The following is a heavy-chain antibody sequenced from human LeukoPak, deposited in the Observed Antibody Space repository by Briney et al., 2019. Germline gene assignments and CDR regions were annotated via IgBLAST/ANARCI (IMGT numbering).Heavy chain of an antibody. CDR3: ARGPVDTAMVGAFDI. CDR2: INHSGST. CDR1: GGSFSGYY. J-gene: IGHJ3*02. V-gene: IGHV4-34*01. D-gene: IGHD5-18*01. Sequence: SETLSLTCAVYGGSFSGYYWSWIRQPPGKGLEWIGEINHSGSTNYNPSLESRVTISVDTSKNQFSLKLSSVTAADTAVYYCARGPVDTAMVGAFDIWGQGTMVTVSS.